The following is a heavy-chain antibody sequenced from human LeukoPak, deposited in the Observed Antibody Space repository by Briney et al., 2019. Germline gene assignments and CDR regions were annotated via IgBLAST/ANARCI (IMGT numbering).Heavy chain of an antibody. V-gene: IGHV1-69-2*01. Sequence: GATVKISCRSSVSSFSVHYIHWIQRAPGKGLHCVGRIDPRDDETVYADRFLGRVTITVYTSSDTSHMELRGLTSDDTAIYYCAFIGYEWATGGLWGQGTLVTVTS. J-gene: IGHJ4*02. D-gene: IGHD5-18*01. CDR1: VSSFSVHY. CDR3: AFIGYEWATGGL. CDR2: IDPRDDET.